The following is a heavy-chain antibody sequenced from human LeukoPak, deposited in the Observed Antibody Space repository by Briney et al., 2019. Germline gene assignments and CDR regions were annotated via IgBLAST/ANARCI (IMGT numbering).Heavy chain of an antibody. D-gene: IGHD2-21*01. J-gene: IGHJ4*02. CDR3: VRGTAYDFDH. V-gene: IGHV1-2*04. CDR1: GHTSTAYY. Sequence: GASVKVSCKASGHTSTAYYIHWVRQAPGQGLEWMGWINPHSGGTKYRQRFQGWVTMTRDTSISTAYMELSRLTSDGTAVYYCVRGTAYDFDHWGQGTLVTASS. CDR2: INPHSGGT.